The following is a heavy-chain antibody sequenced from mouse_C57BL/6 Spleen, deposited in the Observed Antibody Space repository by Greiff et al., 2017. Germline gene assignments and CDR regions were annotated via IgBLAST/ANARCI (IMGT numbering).Heavy chain of an antibody. CDR2: IDPANGNT. CDR1: GFNIKNTY. J-gene: IGHJ1*03. D-gene: IGHD1-1*01. Sequence: VQLQQSVAELVRPGASVKLSCTASGFNIKNTYMHWVKQRPEQGLEWIGRIDPANGNTKYAPKFQGKATITADTSSNTAYLQLSSLTSEDTALYYCARGYYGSSYDWYFDVWGTGTTVTVSS. CDR3: ARGYYGSSYDWYFDV. V-gene: IGHV14-3*01.